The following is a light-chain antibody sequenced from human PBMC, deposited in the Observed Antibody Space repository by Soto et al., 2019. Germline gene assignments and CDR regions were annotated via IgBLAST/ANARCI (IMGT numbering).Light chain of an antibody. CDR1: SSNIGAGSD. Sequence: QSVLTQPPSISGAPGQRVTISCTGSSSNIGAGSDVHWYHQLPGTAPKLLIYGNTNRPSGVPDRFSGSKSCTSASLAIAGLQTEDEGDYYCQTYDSSLSGLYVFGTGTKVTVL. J-gene: IGLJ1*01. CDR2: GNT. V-gene: IGLV1-40*01. CDR3: QTYDSSLSGLYV.